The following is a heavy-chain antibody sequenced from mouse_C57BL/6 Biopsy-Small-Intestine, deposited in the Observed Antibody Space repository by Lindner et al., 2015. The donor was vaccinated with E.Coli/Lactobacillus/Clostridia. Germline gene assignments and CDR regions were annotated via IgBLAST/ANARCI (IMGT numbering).Heavy chain of an antibody. CDR1: GYTFTEYT. V-gene: IGHV1-62-2*01. D-gene: IGHD1-1*01. J-gene: IGHJ1*03. CDR2: FYPGSGSI. Sequence: VQLQESGAELVKPGASVKLSCKASGYTFTEYTIHWVKQRSGQGLEWIGWFYPGSGSIKYNEKFKDKATLTADKSSSTVYMELSRLTSEDSAVYFCARHDTFYYHGSSYARGYFDVWGTGTTVTVSS. CDR3: ARHDTFYYHGSSYARGYFDV.